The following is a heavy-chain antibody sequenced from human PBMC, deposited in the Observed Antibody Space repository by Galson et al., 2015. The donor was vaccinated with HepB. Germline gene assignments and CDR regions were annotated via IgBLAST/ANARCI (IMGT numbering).Heavy chain of an antibody. D-gene: IGHD1-26*01. CDR2: ISGPGHST. J-gene: IGHJ4*02. Sequence: SLRLSCAASGFTFGSYVMNWVRQAPGKGLEWVSTISGPGHSTYYADSVKGRFTISRDNSKNTLYLQMNSLRADDTAVYYCAKNQRPGVVGTYYFDNWGQGTLVTVSS. V-gene: IGHV3-23*01. CDR3: AKNQRPGVVGTYYFDN. CDR1: GFTFGSYV.